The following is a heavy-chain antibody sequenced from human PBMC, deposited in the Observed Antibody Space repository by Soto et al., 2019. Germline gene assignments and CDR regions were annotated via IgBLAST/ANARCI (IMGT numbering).Heavy chain of an antibody. V-gene: IGHV6-1*01. CDR2: TYYRSKWYN. CDR3: ARMTYYYGSGSYSPHYYMDV. D-gene: IGHD3-10*01. Sequence: SQTLSLTCAISGDSVSSNSAAWNWIRQSPSRGLEWLGRTYYRSKWYNDYAVSVKSRITINPDTSKNQFSLKLSSVTAADTAVYYCARMTYYYGSGSYSPHYYMDVWGKGTTVTVSS. CDR1: GDSVSSNSAA. J-gene: IGHJ6*03.